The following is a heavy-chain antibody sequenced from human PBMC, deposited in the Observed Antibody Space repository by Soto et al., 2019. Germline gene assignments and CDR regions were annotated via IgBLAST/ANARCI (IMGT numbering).Heavy chain of an antibody. V-gene: IGHV3-48*03. Sequence: EVQLVESGGDLVQPGGSLRLSCAASGFTFSSYEMNWVRQAPGKGLEWVLYITTSGSTIYYADSVKGRFTISRDNAKNSLYLQMNSLRAEDTAFYYCARERCSGGSCYYDYWGQGTLVTVSS. CDR3: ARERCSGGSCYYDY. D-gene: IGHD2-15*01. J-gene: IGHJ4*02. CDR2: ITTSGSTI. CDR1: GFTFSSYE.